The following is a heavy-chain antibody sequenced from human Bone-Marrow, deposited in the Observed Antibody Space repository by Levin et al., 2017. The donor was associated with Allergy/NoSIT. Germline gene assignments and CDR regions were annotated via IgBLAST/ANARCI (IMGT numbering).Heavy chain of an antibody. CDR2: ITSRSDTL. V-gene: IGHV3-11*01. D-gene: IGHD3-10*02. Sequence: GGSLRLSCTATGFMFGDYFMTWIRQAPGKGLEFISYITSRSDTLYYADSVKGRFTISRDNARNSLYLQMNSLTVEDTAFYYCARVPFVLGTLLDVWGQGTQVTVSS. J-gene: IGHJ4*02. CDR1: GFMFGDYF. CDR3: ARVPFVLGTLLDV.